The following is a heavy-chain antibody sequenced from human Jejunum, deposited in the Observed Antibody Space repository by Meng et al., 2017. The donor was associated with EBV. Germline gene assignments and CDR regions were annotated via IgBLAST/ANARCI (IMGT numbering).Heavy chain of an antibody. CDR2: LNEDGGIT. J-gene: IGHJ4*02. V-gene: IGHV3-74*01. CDR1: GFIFSRYW. CDR3: SRDLVGADDD. Sequence: GPLVESGGALVQPGGSLRLSCAASGFIFSRYWMHWVCQAPGKGLVWVSRLNEDGGITTYADSVKGRFTISRDNAKNTLYLQMNSLRVEGTGVYFCSRDLVGADDDWGQGTLVTVSS. D-gene: IGHD3-10*01.